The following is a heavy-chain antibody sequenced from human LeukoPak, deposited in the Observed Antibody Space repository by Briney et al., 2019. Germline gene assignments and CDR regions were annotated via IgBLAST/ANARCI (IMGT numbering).Heavy chain of an antibody. V-gene: IGHV4-59*01. CDR1: GGSISSYY. CDR3: ARDLRWGYNWFDP. J-gene: IGHJ5*02. Sequence: SETLSLTCTVSGGSISSYYWSWIRQPPGKGLDWIGYIYYSGSTNCNPSLKSRVTISVDTSKNQFSLKLSSVTAADTAVYYCARDLRWGYNWFDPWGQGTLVTVSS. D-gene: IGHD4-23*01. CDR2: IYYSGST.